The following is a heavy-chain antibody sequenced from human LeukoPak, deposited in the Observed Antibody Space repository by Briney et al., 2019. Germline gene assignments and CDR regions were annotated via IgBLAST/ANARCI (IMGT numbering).Heavy chain of an antibody. J-gene: IGHJ6*04. CDR3: ARDPLRYFDWLGMDV. D-gene: IGHD3-9*01. CDR2: IYTSGST. CDR1: GGSISSGSYY. V-gene: IGHV4-61*02. Sequence: SQTLSLTCTASGGSISSGSYYWRWIRQPAGKGLEWIGRIYTSGSTNYNPSLKSRVAISVDASKNQFSLKLSSVTAADTAVYYCARDPLRYFDWLGMDVWGKGTTVTVSS.